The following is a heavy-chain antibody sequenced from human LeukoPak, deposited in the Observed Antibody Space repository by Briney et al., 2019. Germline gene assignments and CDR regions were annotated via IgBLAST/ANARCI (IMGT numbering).Heavy chain of an antibody. Sequence: ASVKVSCKASGYTFTCYYMHWVRQAPGQGLEWMGRINPNSGGTNYAQKFQGRVTMTRDTSISTAYMELSRLRSDDTAVYYCARDLDYYDSSGYYSYFDYWGQGTLVTVSS. V-gene: IGHV1-2*06. CDR3: ARDLDYYDSSGYYSYFDY. CDR2: INPNSGGT. J-gene: IGHJ4*02. CDR1: GYTFTCYY. D-gene: IGHD3-22*01.